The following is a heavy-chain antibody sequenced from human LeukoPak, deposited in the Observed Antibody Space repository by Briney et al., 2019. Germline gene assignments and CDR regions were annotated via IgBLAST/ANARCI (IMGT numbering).Heavy chain of an antibody. Sequence: GGSLTLSCAASGFAFSSYAMSWVRQAPGKGLEWVSSIRGSGATTFHADSVKGRFTISRDNSKNTLYLQMNGLRSEDTAVYYCAQGARADTFWYFDLWGRGTLVTVSS. CDR1: GFAFSSYA. CDR2: IRGSGATT. V-gene: IGHV3-23*01. CDR3: AQGARADTFWYFDL. D-gene: IGHD3-16*01. J-gene: IGHJ2*01.